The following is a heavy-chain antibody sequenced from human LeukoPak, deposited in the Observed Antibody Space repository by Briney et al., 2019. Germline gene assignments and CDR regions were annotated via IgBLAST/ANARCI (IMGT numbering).Heavy chain of an antibody. D-gene: IGHD3-16*02. CDR2: IYPGDSDT. Sequence: GESLKISCKGSGYSFTSYWIGWVRQLPGKGLEWMGIIYPGDSDTRYSPSFQGQVTISADKSISTAYLQWSSLKASDTAMYYCARAHHRRMYDYVWGSYPYWGQGTLVTVSS. CDR1: GYSFTSYW. V-gene: IGHV5-51*01. CDR3: ARAHHRRMYDYVWGSYPY. J-gene: IGHJ4*02.